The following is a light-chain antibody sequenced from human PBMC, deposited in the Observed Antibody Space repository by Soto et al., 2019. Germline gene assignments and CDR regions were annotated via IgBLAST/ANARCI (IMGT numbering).Light chain of an antibody. V-gene: IGKV3-15*01. CDR2: GAS. CDR3: QQYGRSPST. Sequence: EIVMTQSPSTLSVSPGEGATLSCRASQSVSSNLAWYRQKPGQPPRLLIYGASTRATGIPARFSGSGYGTEFNLTISSLQSEDFAVYYCQQYGRSPSTFGGGTKVDIK. J-gene: IGKJ4*01. CDR1: QSVSSN.